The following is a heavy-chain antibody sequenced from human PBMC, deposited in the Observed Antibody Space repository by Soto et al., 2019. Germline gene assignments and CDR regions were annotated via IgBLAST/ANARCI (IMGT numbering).Heavy chain of an antibody. CDR3: AKARAQYYDFWSGYPVDY. CDR2: ISGSGGST. CDR1: GFTFSSYA. J-gene: IGHJ4*02. D-gene: IGHD3-3*01. V-gene: IGHV3-23*01. Sequence: GGSLRLSCAASGFTFSSYAMSWVRQAPGKGLEWVSAISGSGGSTYYADSVKGRFTISRDNSKNTLYLQMNSLRAEDTAVYYIAKARAQYYDFWSGYPVDYWGQGTLVTVSS.